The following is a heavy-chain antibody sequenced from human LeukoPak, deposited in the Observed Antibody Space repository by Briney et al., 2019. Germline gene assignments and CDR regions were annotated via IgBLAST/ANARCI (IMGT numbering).Heavy chain of an antibody. J-gene: IGHJ4*02. V-gene: IGHV4-59*08. CDR2: VSYSGNT. CDR1: GGSLSASY. Sequence: SETLSLPCTVSGGSLSASYWSWIRQPPGKGLEWIGYVSYSGNTNYNPSLKSRVTVSVDSSQNQFSLKLSSVTAADTAVYYCARQLSTSMSPSDYWGQGTLATVSS. D-gene: IGHD5-18*01. CDR3: ARQLSTSMSPSDY.